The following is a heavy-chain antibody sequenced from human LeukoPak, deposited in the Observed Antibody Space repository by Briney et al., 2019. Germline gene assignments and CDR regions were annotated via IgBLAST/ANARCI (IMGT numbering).Heavy chain of an antibody. D-gene: IGHD5-24*01. Sequence: SETLSLTCTVSGGSISTSSYYWGWIRQPPGKGLEWIGEINHSGSTNYNPSLKSRVTISVDKSKNQFSLKLSSVTAADTAVYYCASHHLRAGRDGLLVLGGVDYWGQGTLVTVSS. J-gene: IGHJ4*02. V-gene: IGHV4-39*07. CDR1: GGSISTSSYY. CDR2: INHSGST. CDR3: ASHHLRAGRDGLLVLGGVDY.